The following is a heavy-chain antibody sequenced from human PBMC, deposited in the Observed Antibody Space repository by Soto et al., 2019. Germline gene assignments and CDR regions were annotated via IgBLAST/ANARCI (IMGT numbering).Heavy chain of an antibody. V-gene: IGHV3-21*01. CDR1: GFTFSSYS. CDR3: ARRKGGNAPGAFDI. J-gene: IGHJ3*02. Sequence: PGGSLRLSCAASGFTFSSYSMNWVRQAPGKGLEWVSSISSSSSYIYYADSVKGRFTISRDNAKNSLYLQMNSLRAEDTAVYYCARRKGGNAPGAFDIWGQGTMVTVSS. D-gene: IGHD2-8*01. CDR2: ISSSSSYI.